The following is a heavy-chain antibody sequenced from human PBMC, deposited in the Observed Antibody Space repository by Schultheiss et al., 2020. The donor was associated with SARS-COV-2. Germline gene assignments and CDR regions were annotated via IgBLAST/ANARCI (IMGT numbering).Heavy chain of an antibody. D-gene: IGHD2-15*01. CDR2: INHSGST. J-gene: IGHJ6*02. CDR3: ARGDGRSYGMDV. CDR1: GGSVSSGSYS. Sequence: SQTLSLTCTVSGGSVSSGSYSWNWIRQPPGKALEWIGEINHSGSTNYNPSLKSRVTISVDTSKNQFSLKLSSVTAADTAVYYCARGDGRSYGMDVWGQGTTVTVSS. V-gene: IGHV4-61*01.